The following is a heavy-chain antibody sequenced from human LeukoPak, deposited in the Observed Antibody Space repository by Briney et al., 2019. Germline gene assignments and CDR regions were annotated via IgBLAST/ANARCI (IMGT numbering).Heavy chain of an antibody. J-gene: IGHJ5*02. V-gene: IGHV1-8*03. CDR3: KTGGTHWFDP. CDR1: GYTFTSYG. CDR2: MNPNSGNT. D-gene: IGHD7-27*01. Sequence: ASVKVSCKASGYTFTSYGISWVRQATGQGLEWMGWMNPNSGNTGYAQKFQGRVTITRNTSISTAYMELSSLRSEDTAVYYCKTGGTHWFDPWGQGTLVTVSS.